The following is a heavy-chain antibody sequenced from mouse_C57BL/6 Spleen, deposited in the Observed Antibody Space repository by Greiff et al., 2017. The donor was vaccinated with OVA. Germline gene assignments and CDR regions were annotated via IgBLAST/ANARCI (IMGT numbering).Heavy chain of an antibody. V-gene: IGHV1-61*01. CDR1: GYTFTSYW. CDR2: IYPSDSET. CDR3: AREISNYFDFDY. Sequence: QVQLQQPGAELVRPGSSVKLSCKASGYTFTSYWMDWVKQRPGQGLEWIGNIYPSDSETHYNQKFKDKATLTVDKSSSTAYMQLSSLTSEDSAVYYCAREISNYFDFDYWGQGTTLTVSS. J-gene: IGHJ2*01. D-gene: IGHD1-1*01.